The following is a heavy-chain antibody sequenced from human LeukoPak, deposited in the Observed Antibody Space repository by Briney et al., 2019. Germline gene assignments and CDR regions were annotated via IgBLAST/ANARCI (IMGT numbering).Heavy chain of an antibody. J-gene: IGHJ4*02. D-gene: IGHD6-13*01. V-gene: IGHV3-21*01. CDR2: ISTRSDYI. CDR3: ARPYSSSWYCLDY. Sequence: GGSLRLSCAASQFAFSDYTMNWVRRAPGKGLEWVSSISTRSDYIYYAESVKGRFTISRDNAKNSLYLQMDSLRAEDTAVYYCARPYSSSWYCLDYWGQGTLVTVSS. CDR1: QFAFSDYT.